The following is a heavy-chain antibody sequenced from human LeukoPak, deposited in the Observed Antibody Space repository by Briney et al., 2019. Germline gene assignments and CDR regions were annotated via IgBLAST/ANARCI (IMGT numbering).Heavy chain of an antibody. CDR2: FSVTGHRT. D-gene: IGHD6-13*01. CDR3: VKGNGYS. V-gene: IGHV3-23*01. Sequence: GGSLRLSCVVSGFSLNNDAMSWVGQAPGKGLDWISGFSVTGHRTYYADSVKDRFTISREVSRDTLYLQMNSLRVDDTAVYYCVKGNGYSWGKGTTVSVSS. J-gene: IGHJ6*04. CDR1: GFSLNNDA.